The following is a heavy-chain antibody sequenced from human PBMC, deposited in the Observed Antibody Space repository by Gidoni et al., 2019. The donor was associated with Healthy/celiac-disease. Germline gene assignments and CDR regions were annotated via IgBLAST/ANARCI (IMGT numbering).Heavy chain of an antibody. CDR1: GGTISSSNW. Sequence: QVQLQESGPGLVKPSGTLTLTCAVSGGTISSSNWWSWVRKPPGKGMECIGEIYHSGSTNYNPALKSRFTISVDKSKNQFSLKLSSVTAAATAVYYCARFYGSGSYGNWFDPWGQGTLVTVSS. J-gene: IGHJ5*02. CDR3: ARFYGSGSYGNWFDP. D-gene: IGHD3-10*01. V-gene: IGHV4-4*02. CDR2: IYHSGST.